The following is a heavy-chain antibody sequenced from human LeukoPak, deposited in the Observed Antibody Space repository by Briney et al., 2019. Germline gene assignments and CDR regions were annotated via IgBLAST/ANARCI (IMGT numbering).Heavy chain of an antibody. Sequence: GASVKVSCKGFGYTFADYFIHLVRQAPGQGLEWMGRINPNSGGTEYAPKFQGWVTMTRDTSISTAYVEVSRLISDDTAVYYCARDVTSTPNWEFDYWGQGTLVIVSS. V-gene: IGHV1-2*04. D-gene: IGHD1-26*01. CDR1: GYTFADYF. CDR2: INPNSGGT. J-gene: IGHJ4*02. CDR3: ARDVTSTPNWEFDY.